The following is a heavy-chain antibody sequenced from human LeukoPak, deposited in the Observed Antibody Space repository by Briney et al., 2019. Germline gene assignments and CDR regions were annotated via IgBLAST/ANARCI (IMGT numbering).Heavy chain of an antibody. CDR2: IYYSGST. D-gene: IGHD4-23*01. CDR3: ARGSLRWGFDY. V-gene: IGHV4-59*01. Sequence: PSETLSLTCTVSGGSISSYYWSWIRQPPGKGLEWIGYIYYSGSTNYTPSLKSRVTISVDTSKNQFSLKLSSVTAADTAVYYCARGSLRWGFDYWGQGTLVTVSS. J-gene: IGHJ4*02. CDR1: GGSISSYY.